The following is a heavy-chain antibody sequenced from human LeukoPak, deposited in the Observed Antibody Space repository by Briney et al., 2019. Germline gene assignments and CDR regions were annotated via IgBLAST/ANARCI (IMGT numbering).Heavy chain of an antibody. V-gene: IGHV1-46*01. J-gene: IGHJ4*02. CDR2: IDPSGGST. D-gene: IGHD6-6*01. CDR1: GYTFTSYY. Sequence: VASVKVSCKASGYTFTSYYMHWVRQAPGQGLEWMGIIDPSGGSTSYAQKFQGRVTMTRDTSTSTVYMELSSLRSEDTAVYYCARASSIAARQAYWGQGTLVTVSS. CDR3: ARASSIAARQAY.